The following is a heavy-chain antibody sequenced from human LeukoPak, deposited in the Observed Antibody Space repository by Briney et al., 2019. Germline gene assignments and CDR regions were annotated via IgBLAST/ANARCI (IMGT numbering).Heavy chain of an antibody. D-gene: IGHD3-10*01. Sequence: GASVKVSCKASGYTFTSYDINWVRQATGQGLEWMGGFDPEDGETIYAQKFQGRVTMTEDTSTDTAYMELSSLRSEDTAVYYCATVTGGYYYYGMDVWGQGTTVTVSS. V-gene: IGHV1-24*01. CDR3: ATVTGGYYYYGMDV. CDR2: FDPEDGET. CDR1: GYTFTSYD. J-gene: IGHJ6*02.